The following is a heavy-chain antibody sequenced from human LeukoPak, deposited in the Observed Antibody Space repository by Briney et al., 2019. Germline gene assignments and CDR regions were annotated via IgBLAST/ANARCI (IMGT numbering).Heavy chain of an antibody. Sequence: TSETLSLTCAVYGGSFSGYYWSWIRQPPGKGLEWIGEINHSGSTNYNPSLKSRVTISVETSKNQFSLKLSSVTAADTAVYYCARDSLSGGFFDYWGQGTLVTVSS. CDR3: ARDSLSGGFFDY. J-gene: IGHJ4*02. CDR1: GGSFSGYY. V-gene: IGHV4-34*01. CDR2: INHSGST. D-gene: IGHD2-15*01.